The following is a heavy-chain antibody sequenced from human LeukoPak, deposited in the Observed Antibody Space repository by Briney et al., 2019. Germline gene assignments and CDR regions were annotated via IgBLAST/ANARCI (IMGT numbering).Heavy chain of an antibody. Sequence: SVKVSCKASGGTFSSYAISWVRQAPGQGLEWMGGIIPIFGTANYAQKFQGRVTITADESTSTAYMELSSLRSEDTAVYYCARSITIFGVVIPETFYYYYYGMDVWGQGTTDTVSS. CDR2: IIPIFGTA. J-gene: IGHJ6*02. CDR1: GGTFSSYA. D-gene: IGHD3-3*01. CDR3: ARSITIFGVVIPETFYYYYYGMDV. V-gene: IGHV1-69*13.